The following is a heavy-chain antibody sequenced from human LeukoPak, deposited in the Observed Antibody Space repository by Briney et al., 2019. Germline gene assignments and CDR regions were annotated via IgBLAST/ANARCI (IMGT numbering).Heavy chain of an antibody. V-gene: IGHV3-48*04. D-gene: IGHD4-11*01. CDR3: AGGRLQSYFDY. CDR1: GFNFNNYW. Sequence: GGSLRLSCAASGFNFNNYWMTWVRQAPGKGLEWVSYISSSGSTIYYADSVKGRFTISRDNAKNFLYLQMNSLRAEDTALYYCAGGRLQSYFDYWGQGTLVTVSS. CDR2: ISSSGSTI. J-gene: IGHJ4*02.